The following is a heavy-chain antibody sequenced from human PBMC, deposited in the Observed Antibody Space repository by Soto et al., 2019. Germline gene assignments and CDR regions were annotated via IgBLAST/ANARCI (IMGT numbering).Heavy chain of an antibody. CDR1: GGSISSSSYY. CDR3: ARPLLSLSSTSSPLDNWFDP. J-gene: IGHJ5*02. V-gene: IGHV4-39*01. CDR2: IYYSGST. D-gene: IGHD2-2*01. Sequence: QLQLQESGPGLVKPSETLSLTCTVSGGSISSSSYYWGWIRQPPGKGLEWIGSIYYSGSTYYNPSLKSRVTISVDTSKNQFSLKLSSVTAADTAVYYCARPLLSLSSTSSPLDNWFDPWGQGTLVTVSS.